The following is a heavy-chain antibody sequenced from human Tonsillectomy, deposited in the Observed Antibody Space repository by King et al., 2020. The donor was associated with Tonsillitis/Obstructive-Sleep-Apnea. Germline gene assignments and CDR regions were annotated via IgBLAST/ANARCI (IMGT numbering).Heavy chain of an antibody. V-gene: IGHV1-18*01. CDR3: ARDSRSHYYDTSGYYTFEY. Sequence: QLVESGAEVKKPGASVTVSCKASGYTFTTYGISWVRQAPGQGLEWMGWISAYNGDTNYAQKLQDRVTMTTDTSTSTAYMEVRSLRSDDTAVYYCARDSRSHYYDTSGYYTFEYWGQGTLVTVSS. J-gene: IGHJ4*02. D-gene: IGHD3-22*01. CDR2: ISAYNGDT. CDR1: GYTFTTYG.